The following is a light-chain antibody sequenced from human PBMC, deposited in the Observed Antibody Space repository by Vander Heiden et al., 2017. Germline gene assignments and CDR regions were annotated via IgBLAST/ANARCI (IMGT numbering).Light chain of an antibody. Sequence: QSALTQPASVSGSPGQSITISCTGTSSDIGTYKYVSWYQQHPDKAPKLMIYDVSKRPSGISNRFSGSKSGNTASLTISGLQSEDEAYYFCSSYTSSDTLWVFGGGTKLTVL. CDR2: DVS. CDR3: SSYTSSDTLWV. J-gene: IGLJ3*02. CDR1: SSDIGTYKY. V-gene: IGLV2-14*03.